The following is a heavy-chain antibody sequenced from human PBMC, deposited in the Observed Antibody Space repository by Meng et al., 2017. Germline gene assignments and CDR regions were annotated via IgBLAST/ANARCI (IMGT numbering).Heavy chain of an antibody. Sequence: GESLKISCAASGFTFSDHYMDWVRQAPGKGLEWVGRTRNKANSYTTEYAASVKGRFTISRDDSKNSLYLQMNSLKTEDTAVYYCATMWRLVGATGGDIPYYFDYWGQGTVVTVSS. D-gene: IGHD1-26*01. V-gene: IGHV3-72*01. CDR2: TRNKANSYTT. CDR3: ATMWRLVGATGGDIPYYFDY. J-gene: IGHJ4*02. CDR1: GFTFSDHY.